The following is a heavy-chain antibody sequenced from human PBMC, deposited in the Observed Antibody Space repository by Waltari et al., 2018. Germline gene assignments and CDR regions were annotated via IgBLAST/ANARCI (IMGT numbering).Heavy chain of an antibody. CDR1: GFTFSSYS. Sequence: EVQLVESGGGLVQPGGSLRLSCADCGFTFSSYSMNWVRQAQGKGLEWVSYISSSSSTIYYADSVKGRFTISRDNAKNSLYLQMNSLRAEDTAVYYCARSYYDSSGFPYFDYWGQGTLVTVSS. CDR3: ARSYYDSSGFPYFDY. V-gene: IGHV3-48*01. CDR2: ISSSSSTI. D-gene: IGHD3-22*01. J-gene: IGHJ4*02.